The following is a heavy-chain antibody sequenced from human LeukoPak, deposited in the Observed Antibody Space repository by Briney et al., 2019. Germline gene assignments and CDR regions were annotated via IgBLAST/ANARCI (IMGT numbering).Heavy chain of an antibody. V-gene: IGHV4-34*01. CDR2: INHSGST. Sequence: SETLSLTCAVYGGSFSGYYWSWIRQPPGKGLEWIGEINHSGSTNYNPSLKSRVTISVDTSKNQFSLKLSSVTAADTAVYYCARVENYYDSSGYYYVDYFDYWGQGTLVTVSS. J-gene: IGHJ4*02. D-gene: IGHD3-22*01. CDR1: GGSFSGYY. CDR3: ARVENYYDSSGYYYVDYFDY.